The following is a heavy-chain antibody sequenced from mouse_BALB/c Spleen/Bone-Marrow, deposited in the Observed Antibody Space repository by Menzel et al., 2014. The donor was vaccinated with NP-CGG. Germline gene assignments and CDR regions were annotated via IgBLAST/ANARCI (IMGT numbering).Heavy chain of an antibody. V-gene: IGHV1S137*01. CDR3: ARRGRYDGFDY. CDR2: ISTYYGDA. D-gene: IGHD2-14*01. J-gene: IGHJ2*01. Sequence: QVQLKESGAELVRPGVSVKISCKGSGYTFTDYAMHGVKQSHAKSLEWIGVISTYYGDASYNQKFKGKATMTVDKSSSTAYMELARLTSEDSAIYYCARRGRYDGFDYWGQGTTLTVSS. CDR1: GYTFTDYA.